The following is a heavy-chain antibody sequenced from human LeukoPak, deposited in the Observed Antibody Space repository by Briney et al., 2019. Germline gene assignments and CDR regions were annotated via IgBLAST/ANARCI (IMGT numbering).Heavy chain of an antibody. CDR3: ARVVPDYLYDSSGYYDY. Sequence: PKASVKVSCKASGYTFTGYYMHWVRQAPGQGLEWMGWINPNSGATNYAQKFQGRVTMTRDTSISSVYMDLRRLRSDDTAVYFCARVVPDYLYDSSGYYDYWGQGTLVSVSA. CDR1: GYTFTGYY. D-gene: IGHD3-22*01. J-gene: IGHJ4*02. V-gene: IGHV1-2*02. CDR2: INPNSGAT.